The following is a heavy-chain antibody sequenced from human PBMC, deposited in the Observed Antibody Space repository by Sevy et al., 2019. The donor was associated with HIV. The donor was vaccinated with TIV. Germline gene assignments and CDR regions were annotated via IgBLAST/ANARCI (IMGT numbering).Heavy chain of an antibody. V-gene: IGHV4-4*07. D-gene: IGHD3-22*01. CDR2: IYTSGST. J-gene: IGHJ4*02. CDR3: ARVQRTYYYDSSGYYQYYFDY. CDR1: GGSISSYY. Sequence: SETLSPTCTVSGGSISSYYWSWIRQPAGKGVEWIGRIYTSGSTNYNPSLKSRVTMSVDTSKNQFSLKLSSVTAADTAVYYCARVQRTYYYDSSGYYQYYFDYWGQGTLVTVSS.